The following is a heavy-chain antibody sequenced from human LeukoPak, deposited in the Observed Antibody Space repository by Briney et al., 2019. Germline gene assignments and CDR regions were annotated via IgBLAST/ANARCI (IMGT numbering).Heavy chain of an antibody. Sequence: GGSLRLSCAASEFTFSSYAMSWVRQAPGKGLEWVSVISGSGGSTYYADSVKGRFTISRDNLKNTLYLQMNSLRGDDTAVYFCANGQIYDILTGYYFEYWGQGTLVTVSS. J-gene: IGHJ4*02. CDR3: ANGQIYDILTGYYFEY. D-gene: IGHD3-9*01. CDR2: ISGSGGST. V-gene: IGHV3-23*01. CDR1: EFTFSSYA.